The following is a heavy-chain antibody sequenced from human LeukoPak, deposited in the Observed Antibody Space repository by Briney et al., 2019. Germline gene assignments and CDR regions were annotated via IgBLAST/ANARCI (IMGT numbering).Heavy chain of an antibody. CDR1: GGSFSGYF. V-gene: IGHV4-34*01. J-gene: IGHJ4*02. CDR3: ATSKWFGIETEY. Sequence: PSETLSLTCAVYGGSFSGYFWTWFRQPAGKGLEWIGEINPSGTTKYHPSLKSRVTISGDTSKNQISLELSAVTAADTAVYYCATSKWFGIETEYWGQGTLVTVSS. CDR2: INPSGTT. D-gene: IGHD3-10*01.